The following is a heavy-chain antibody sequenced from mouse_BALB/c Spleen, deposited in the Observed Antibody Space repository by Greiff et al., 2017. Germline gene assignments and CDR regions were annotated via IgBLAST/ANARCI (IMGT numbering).Heavy chain of an antibody. Sequence: EVKVVESGGGLVQPGGSRKLSCAASGFTFSSFGMHWVRQAPEKGLEWVAYISSGSSTIYYADTVKGRFTISRDNPKNTLFLQMTSLRSEDTAMYYCARSGGYVWFAYWGQGTLVTVSA. CDR3: ARSGGYVWFAY. CDR1: GFTFSSFG. V-gene: IGHV5-17*02. J-gene: IGHJ3*01. D-gene: IGHD2-2*01. CDR2: ISSGSSTI.